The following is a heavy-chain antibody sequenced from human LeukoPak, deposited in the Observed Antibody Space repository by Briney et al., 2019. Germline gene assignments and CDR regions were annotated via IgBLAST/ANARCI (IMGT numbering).Heavy chain of an antibody. V-gene: IGHV3-30*02. Sequence: GGSLRLSCVTSGFTFSSYGMHWVRQAPGKGLEWVSNIRSDENNKYYADSAKGRFTISRDNAKNTMYLEMNSLRAEDTAVYYCARDPRDGYYFFDYWGQGTLVTVSS. J-gene: IGHJ4*02. CDR3: ARDPRDGYYFFDY. CDR1: GFTFSSYG. CDR2: IRSDENNK. D-gene: IGHD5-24*01.